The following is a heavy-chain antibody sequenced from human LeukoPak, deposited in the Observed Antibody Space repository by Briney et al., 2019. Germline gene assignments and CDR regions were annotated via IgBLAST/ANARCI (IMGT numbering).Heavy chain of an antibody. Sequence: SETLSLTCAVYGGSFSGYYWSWIRQPPGKGLEWIGEINHSGSTNYNPSLKSRVTISVDTSKNQFSLKLSSVTAADTAVYYCARLKGRQGSSLLDYWGQGTLVTVSS. CDR1: GGSFSGYY. CDR2: INHSGST. V-gene: IGHV4-34*01. D-gene: IGHD6-6*01. J-gene: IGHJ4*02. CDR3: ARLKGRQGSSLLDY.